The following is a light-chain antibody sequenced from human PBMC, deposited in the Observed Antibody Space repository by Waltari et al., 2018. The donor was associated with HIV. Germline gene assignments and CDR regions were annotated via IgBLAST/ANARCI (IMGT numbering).Light chain of an antibody. J-gene: IGKJ3*01. CDR1: QDVNIKY. CDR3: QQYGSRT. CDR2: GAS. Sequence: VLTQSPGTLSLSPGESAILSCRASQDVNIKYLAWYQQKSGQPPRLLIYGASTRATGVPGRFTGSGSGTDFTLTISRLEPEDFAVYFCQQYGSRTFGPGTKVDIK. V-gene: IGKV3-20*01.